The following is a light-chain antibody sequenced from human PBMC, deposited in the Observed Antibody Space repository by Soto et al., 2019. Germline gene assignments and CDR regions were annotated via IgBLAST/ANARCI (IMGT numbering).Light chain of an antibody. CDR2: VAS. Sequence: DIQMTQSPSSLSASVGDRVTITCRASQGISNYLAWYQQQPGKVPKLLIYVASTFQSGVPSRFSGSGSGTDFTLNISSLQPKDVATYYCQKYNSAPWTFGQGTKVEFK. V-gene: IGKV1-27*01. CDR3: QKYNSAPWT. J-gene: IGKJ1*01. CDR1: QGISNY.